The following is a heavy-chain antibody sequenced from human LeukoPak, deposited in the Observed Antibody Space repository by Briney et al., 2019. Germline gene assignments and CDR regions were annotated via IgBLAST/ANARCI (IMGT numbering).Heavy chain of an antibody. Sequence: GGSLRLSCAASGFTFRSYGMHWVRQAPGKGLEWVAYIQNDGSNEQYADSVKGRFTISRDNSKNTLYLQMNSLRAEDTAVYYCAKRPRVAVAGPSDYWGQGTLVTVSS. CDR1: GFTFRSYG. D-gene: IGHD6-19*01. V-gene: IGHV3-30*02. J-gene: IGHJ4*02. CDR3: AKRPRVAVAGPSDY. CDR2: IQNDGSNE.